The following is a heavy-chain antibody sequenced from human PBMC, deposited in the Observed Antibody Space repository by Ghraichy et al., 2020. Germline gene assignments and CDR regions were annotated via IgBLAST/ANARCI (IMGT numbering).Heavy chain of an antibody. Sequence: GGSLRLSCAASGITVSTKYMHWVRQAPGKGLEWVSRVYSGGKTDYADSVRDRFIISRDSSTKTLYLQMNSLRAEDTAVYYCAGGDCEGDCYFDFWGQGTLVTVSS. J-gene: IGHJ4*02. CDR3: AGGDCEGDCYFDF. V-gene: IGHV3-66*01. CDR1: GITVSTKY. CDR2: VYSGGKT. D-gene: IGHD2-21*02.